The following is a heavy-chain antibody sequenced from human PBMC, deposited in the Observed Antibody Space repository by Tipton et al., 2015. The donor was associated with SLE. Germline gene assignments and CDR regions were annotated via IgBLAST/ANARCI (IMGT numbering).Heavy chain of an antibody. CDR3: ARKAVAGHYDAVDI. Sequence: TLSLTCTVSGGSMSTYYWNWIRQFPGKGLEWIGYFYYSGSTSYNPSLTSRVTMSVDTSKNQFSLKLSSVTAADTAVYYCARKAVAGHYDAVDIWGQGTMVTVSS. J-gene: IGHJ3*02. CDR2: FYYSGST. D-gene: IGHD6-19*01. V-gene: IGHV4-59*01. CDR1: GGSMSTYY.